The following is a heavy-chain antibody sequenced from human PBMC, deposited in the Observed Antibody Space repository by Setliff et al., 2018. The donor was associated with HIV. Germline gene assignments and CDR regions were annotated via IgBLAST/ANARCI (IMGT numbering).Heavy chain of an antibody. J-gene: IGHJ4*02. D-gene: IGHD3-22*01. CDR1: GGSISNNNYY. CDR3: ARGLSFYDPGGFDY. Sequence: KTSETLSLTCTVSGGSISNNNYYWGWIRQPPGKGLEWIGSIYYSGSTYYNPSLKSRVTISVDTSKSQFSLRLTSVTAADTAVYYCARGLSFYDPGGFDYWGQGTLVTVSS. CDR2: IYYSGST. V-gene: IGHV4-39*01.